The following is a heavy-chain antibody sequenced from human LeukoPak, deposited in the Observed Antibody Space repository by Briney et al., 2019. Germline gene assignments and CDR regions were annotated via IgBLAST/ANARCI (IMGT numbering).Heavy chain of an antibody. CDR1: GYTFTGYY. CDR2: TNPNSGGT. Sequence: ASVKVSCKASGYTFTGYYMHWVRQAPGQGLEWMGWTNPNSGGTNYAQKFQGRVTMTRDTSISTAYMELRSLRSDDTAVYYCARDRVNFDSSGYPDFNYWGQGTLVTVSS. V-gene: IGHV1-2*02. CDR3: ARDRVNFDSSGYPDFNY. D-gene: IGHD3-22*01. J-gene: IGHJ4*02.